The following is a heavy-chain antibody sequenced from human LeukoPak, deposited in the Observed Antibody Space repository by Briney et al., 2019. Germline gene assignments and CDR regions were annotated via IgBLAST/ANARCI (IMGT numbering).Heavy chain of an antibody. Sequence: GGSLRLSCAASGFTFSNYAIHWVRQAPGKGLEWVSSISSSSSYIYYADSVKGRFTISRDNAKNSLYLQMNSLRAEDTAVYYCARREDYYFDYWGQGTLVTVSS. D-gene: IGHD3/OR15-3a*01. J-gene: IGHJ4*02. CDR3: ARREDYYFDY. V-gene: IGHV3-21*01. CDR1: GFTFSNYA. CDR2: ISSSSSYI.